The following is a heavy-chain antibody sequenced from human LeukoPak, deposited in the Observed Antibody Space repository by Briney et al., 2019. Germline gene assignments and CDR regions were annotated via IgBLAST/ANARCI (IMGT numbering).Heavy chain of an antibody. D-gene: IGHD5-24*01. CDR1: GFTFSSYW. J-gene: IGHJ1*01. Sequence: QPGGSLRLSCAASGFTFSSYWMHWVRQAPGKGLVWVSRINSDGSSTSYADSVKGRFTISRDNAKNSLYLQMNSLRAEDTAVYYCATLVEMANIQHWGQGTLVTVSS. V-gene: IGHV3-74*01. CDR2: INSDGSST. CDR3: ATLVEMANIQH.